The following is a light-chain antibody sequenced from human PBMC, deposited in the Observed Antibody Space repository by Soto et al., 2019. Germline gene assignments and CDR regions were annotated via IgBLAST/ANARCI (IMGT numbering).Light chain of an antibody. Sequence: QSALTQPASVSGSPGQSITISCTGTSSDIGGYNYASWSQQHPGKAPQLMIYEVSNRPSGVSNRFSGSKSGNTASLTISGLQAEDGADYYCSSYTSSSTFVFGTGTKGTVL. CDR3: SSYTSSSTFV. CDR1: SSDIGGYNY. CDR2: EVS. V-gene: IGLV2-14*01. J-gene: IGLJ1*01.